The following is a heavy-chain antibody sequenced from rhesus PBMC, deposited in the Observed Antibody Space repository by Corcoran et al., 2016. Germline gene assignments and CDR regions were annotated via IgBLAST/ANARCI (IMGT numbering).Heavy chain of an antibody. V-gene: IGHV4-147*01. CDR2: IYGSSGSP. CDR3: ASPGYSSGWSSAFDF. D-gene: IGHD6S26*01. CDR1: GYSLSSNY. Sequence: QVQLQESGPGLVKPSETLSLTCAVSGYSLSSNYWSWNRQPPGKGLEWVGYIYGSSGSPYYNPSLKSRVTIATDPSKNQFSLKLSSVTAADTAVYYCASPGYSSGWSSAFDFWGQGLRVTVSS. J-gene: IGHJ3*01.